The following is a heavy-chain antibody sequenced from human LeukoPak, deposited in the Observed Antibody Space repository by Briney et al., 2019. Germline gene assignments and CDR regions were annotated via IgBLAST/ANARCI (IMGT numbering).Heavy chain of an antibody. J-gene: IGHJ2*01. CDR3: AKQGVSGYYSGWDWYFDL. CDR1: GFTFSNYA. Sequence: GGSLRLSCAASGFTFSNYAMSWVRQAPGKGLEWVSAISGSGGTTYYADSVRGRFSISRDNSDNTLFLQMNSLRAEDTAVYYCAKQGVSGYYSGWDWYFDLWGRGTLVTVSS. CDR2: ISGSGGTT. V-gene: IGHV3-23*01. D-gene: IGHD6-25*01.